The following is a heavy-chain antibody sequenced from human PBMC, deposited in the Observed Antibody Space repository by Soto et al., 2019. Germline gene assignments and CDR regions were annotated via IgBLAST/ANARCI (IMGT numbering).Heavy chain of an antibody. J-gene: IGHJ6*02. V-gene: IGHV3-48*03. D-gene: IGHD2-2*01. CDR2: IGSSESTK. CDR3: ARDDIVIGPASSQYDYSYYYGMDV. CDR1: GFTFSNYE. Sequence: RGSLRLSCVASGFTFSNYEMNWVRQAPGKGLEWVSYIGSSESTKYYADFVKGRFTISRDNAKNSLYLQMNSLRADDTAVYYCARDDIVIGPASSQYDYSYYYGMDVWGQGTTVTVSS.